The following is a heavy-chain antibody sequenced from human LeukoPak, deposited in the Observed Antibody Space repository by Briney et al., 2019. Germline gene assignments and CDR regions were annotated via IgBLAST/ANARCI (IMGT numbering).Heavy chain of an antibody. V-gene: IGHV1-18*01. Sequence: AAVKVSCKASGYTFTSYGISWVRQPPGQGLERMGWISAYNGNTNYAQKLQGRVTMNTDTSTSTAYMELRSLRSDDTAVYYCARDYYDSSGYYYDGPDYWGQGTLVTVSS. CDR2: ISAYNGNT. D-gene: IGHD3-22*01. J-gene: IGHJ4*02. CDR3: ARDYYDSSGYYYDGPDY. CDR1: GYTFTSYG.